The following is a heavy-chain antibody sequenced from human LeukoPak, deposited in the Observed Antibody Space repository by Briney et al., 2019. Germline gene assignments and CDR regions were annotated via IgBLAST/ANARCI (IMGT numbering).Heavy chain of an antibody. CDR3: AKSGAQYCTGGSCYFDY. Sequence: PGGSLRLSCAASGFTFSSYGMHWVRQAPGKGLEWVAIISYVGSTKYYADSVKGRFTISRDNSKNTLYLQMNSLSVEDTAIYYCAKSGAQYCTGGSCYFDYWGQGTLVTVSS. V-gene: IGHV3-30*18. CDR2: ISYVGSTK. D-gene: IGHD2-15*01. J-gene: IGHJ4*02. CDR1: GFTFSSYG.